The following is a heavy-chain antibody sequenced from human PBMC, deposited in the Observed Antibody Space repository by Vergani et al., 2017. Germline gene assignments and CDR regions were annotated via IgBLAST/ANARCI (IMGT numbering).Heavy chain of an antibody. CDR2: IYHSGST. V-gene: IGHV4-30-2*01. Sequence: QVQLQESGSGLVKPSQTLSLTCAVSGGSISSGGYSWSWIRQPPGKGLEWIGYIYHSGSTYYNPSLKSRVTISVDRSKNQFSLKLSSVTAADTAVYYCARNTYYYDSSGYYPLDAFDIWGQGTMVTVSS. J-gene: IGHJ3*02. CDR3: ARNTYYYDSSGYYPLDAFDI. D-gene: IGHD3-22*01. CDR1: GGSISSGGYS.